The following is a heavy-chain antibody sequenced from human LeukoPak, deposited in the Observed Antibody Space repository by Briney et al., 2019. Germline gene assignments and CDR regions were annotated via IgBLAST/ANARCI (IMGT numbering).Heavy chain of an antibody. CDR1: GFTFSSYG. V-gene: IGHV3-30*18. J-gene: IGHJ4*02. CDR2: ISYDGSNK. D-gene: IGHD1-1*01. CDR3: PKLTTGTTPIDY. Sequence: PGGSLRLSCAASGFTFSSYGMHWVRQAPDKGLEWVAVISYDGSNKYYADSVKGRFTISRDNSKNTLYLQMNSLRAEDTAVYYCPKLTTGTTPIDYWGQGTLVTVSS.